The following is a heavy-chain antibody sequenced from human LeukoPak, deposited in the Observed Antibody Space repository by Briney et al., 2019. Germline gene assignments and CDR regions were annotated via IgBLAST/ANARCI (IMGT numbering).Heavy chain of an antibody. V-gene: IGHV4-39*07. Sequence: SETLSLTCTVSGGSISSSSYYWGWIRQPPGKGLEWIGSIYYSGSTYYNPSLKSRVTISVDTSKNQFSLKLSSVTAADTAVYYCARDVLLDITGTYPHFDIWGQGTMVTVSS. D-gene: IGHD1-20*01. J-gene: IGHJ3*02. CDR1: GGSISSSSYY. CDR3: ARDVLLDITGTYPHFDI. CDR2: IYYSGST.